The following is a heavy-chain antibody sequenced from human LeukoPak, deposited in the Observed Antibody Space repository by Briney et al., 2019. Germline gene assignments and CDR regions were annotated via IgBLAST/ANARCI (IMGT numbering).Heavy chain of an antibody. J-gene: IGHJ4*02. D-gene: IGHD3-9*01. Sequence: SVKVSCKASGGTFSSYAISWVRQAPGQGLEWMGGIIPIFGTANYAQKFQGRVTITTDESTSTAYMELSSLRSEDTAVYYCARGDILTGHGFDYWSQGTLVTVSS. CDR1: GGTFSSYA. V-gene: IGHV1-69*05. CDR3: ARGDILTGHGFDY. CDR2: IIPIFGTA.